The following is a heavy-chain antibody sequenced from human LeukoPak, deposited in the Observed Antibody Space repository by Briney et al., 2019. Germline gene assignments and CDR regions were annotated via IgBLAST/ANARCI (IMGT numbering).Heavy chain of an antibody. D-gene: IGHD3-3*02. J-gene: IGHJ6*02. Sequence: GGSLRLSCAASGFTVSNNYMSWVSQAPGKGLEWVSLIYSGGSTYYADSVRGRFTISRDSSKNTLYLQLNSLRAENTAVYYCAAFSHKGAWGQGTTVTVSS. CDR2: IYSGGST. CDR1: GFTVSNNY. CDR3: AAFSHKGA. V-gene: IGHV3-66*01.